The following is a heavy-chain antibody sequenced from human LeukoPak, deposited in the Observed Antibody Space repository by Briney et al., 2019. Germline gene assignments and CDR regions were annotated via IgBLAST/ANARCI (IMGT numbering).Heavy chain of an antibody. V-gene: IGHV3-66*03. Sequence: GGSLRLSCAVSGFRVSDYYMSWARQAPGKGLEWVGLIRDSGEAFYADFARGRFAISRDESENTLHLQMNSLRVEDTAVYFCARDRAANQDWVEFDPWGQGTPVIVSS. CDR2: IRDSGEA. J-gene: IGHJ5*02. D-gene: IGHD3/OR15-3a*01. CDR3: ARDRAANQDWVEFDP. CDR1: GFRVSDYY.